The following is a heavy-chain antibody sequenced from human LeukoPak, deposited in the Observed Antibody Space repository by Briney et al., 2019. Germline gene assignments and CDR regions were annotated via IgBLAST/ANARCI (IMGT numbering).Heavy chain of an antibody. D-gene: IGHD3-16*02. CDR3: ARGGLRLGELSLNGAFDI. CDR2: IIAIFGTA. Sequence: SVKVSCKASGGTFSSYAISWVRQAPRHGLEGMGGIIAIFGTANYAQKFQGRVTITTDESTSTAYMELSSLRSEDTAMYYCARGGLRLGELSLNGAFDIWGQGTMVTVSS. CDR1: GGTFSSYA. V-gene: IGHV1-69*05. J-gene: IGHJ3*02.